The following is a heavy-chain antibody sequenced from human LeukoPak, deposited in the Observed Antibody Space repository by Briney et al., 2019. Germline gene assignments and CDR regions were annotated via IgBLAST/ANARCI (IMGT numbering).Heavy chain of an antibody. CDR3: ARRGESTSYGDYRFDY. Sequence: GGSLRLSCAASGFTFSSYSMNWVRQAPGKGLEWVSSISSSSSYIYYADSVKGRFTISRDNAKNSLYLQMNSLRAEDTAVYYCARRGESTSYGDYRFDYWGQGTLVTVSS. D-gene: IGHD4-17*01. CDR2: ISSSSSYI. J-gene: IGHJ4*02. CDR1: GFTFSSYS. V-gene: IGHV3-21*01.